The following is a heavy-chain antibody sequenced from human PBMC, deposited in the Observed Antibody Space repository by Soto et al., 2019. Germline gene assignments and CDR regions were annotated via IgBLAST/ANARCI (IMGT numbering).Heavy chain of an antibody. CDR2: ISGSGGST. CDR1: RLSFYSYA. V-gene: IGHV3-23*01. CDR3: AKVGSPYYYGPNLDF. Sequence: SLRIACAACRLSFYSYAVSGVRKEQGKGLEWVSAISGSGGSTYYADSVKGRFTISRDNSKNTLYLQMNSLRAEDTAVYYCAKVGSPYYYGPNLDFWAQGT. D-gene: IGHD3-10*01. J-gene: IGHJ4*02.